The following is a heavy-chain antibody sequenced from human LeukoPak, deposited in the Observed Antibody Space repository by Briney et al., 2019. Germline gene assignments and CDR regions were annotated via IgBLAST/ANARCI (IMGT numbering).Heavy chain of an antibody. J-gene: IGHJ4*02. CDR3: AREPPGIAVAGNDY. D-gene: IGHD6-19*01. CDR1: GFIFSSYS. V-gene: IGHV3-48*01. CDR2: INRSSSTI. Sequence: GGSLRLSCAASGFIFSSYSMNWVRQAPGKGLEWVSYINRSSSTIYYADSVKGRFTISRDTAKNSLYLQMNSLRAEDTAVYYCAREPPGIAVAGNDYWGQGTLVTVSS.